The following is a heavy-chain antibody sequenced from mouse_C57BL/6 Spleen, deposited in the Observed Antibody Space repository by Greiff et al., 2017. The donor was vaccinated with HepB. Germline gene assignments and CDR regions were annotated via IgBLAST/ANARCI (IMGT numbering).Heavy chain of an antibody. CDR1: GYTFTSYW. Sequence: VQLQQSGAELVKPGASVKLSCKASGYTFTSYWMQWVKQRPGQGLEWIGEIDPSDSYTNYNQKFKGKATLTVDPSSSTAYMQLSSLTSEDSAVYYCARAITTVVDRGFAYWGQGTLVTVSA. V-gene: IGHV1-50*01. CDR2: IDPSDSYT. D-gene: IGHD1-1*01. CDR3: ARAITTVVDRGFAY. J-gene: IGHJ3*01.